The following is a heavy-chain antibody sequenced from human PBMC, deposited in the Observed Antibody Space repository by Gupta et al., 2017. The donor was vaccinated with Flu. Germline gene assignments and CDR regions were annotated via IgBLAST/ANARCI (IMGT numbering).Heavy chain of an antibody. Sequence: QLQLQESGPGLVKPSETLSLTCTVSGGSVSSSTSYWGWVRQPPGKGPEWIGSMYFGGSANYSPSLRSRVTMSLDTSKNQFSLNLNSVTAADTAVYFCARLRNGNHLDYWGQGTLVTVSS. D-gene: IGHD1-14*01. CDR1: GGSVSSSTSY. V-gene: IGHV4-39*01. CDR2: MYFGGSA. J-gene: IGHJ4*02. CDR3: ARLRNGNHLDY.